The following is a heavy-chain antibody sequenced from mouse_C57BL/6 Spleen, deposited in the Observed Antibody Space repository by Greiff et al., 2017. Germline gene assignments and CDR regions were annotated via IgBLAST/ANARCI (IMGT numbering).Heavy chain of an antibody. D-gene: IGHD2-4*01. J-gene: IGHJ3*01. V-gene: IGHV5-17*01. CDR2: ISSGSSTI. CDR1: GFTFSDYG. CDR3: ARPENDYDVWFAY. Sequence: VQLKESGGGLVKPGGSLKLSCAASGFTFSDYGMHWVRQAPEKGLEWVAYISSGSSTIYYADTVKGRFTISRDNAKNTLFLQMTSLRSEDTAMYYCARPENDYDVWFAYWGQGTLVTVSA.